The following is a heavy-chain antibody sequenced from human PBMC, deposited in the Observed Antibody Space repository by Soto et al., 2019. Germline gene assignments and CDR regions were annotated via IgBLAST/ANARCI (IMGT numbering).Heavy chain of an antibody. CDR2: IYYSGST. J-gene: IGHJ5*02. V-gene: IGHV4-59*01. CDR3: ASALEDIVVVPAAMSGGNWFDP. CDR1: GGSISSYY. Sequence: SETLSLTCTVSGGSISSYYWSWIRQPPGKGLERIGYIYYSGSTNYNPSLKSRVTISVDTSKNHLSLKLSSVTAADTAVYYCASALEDIVVVPAAMSGGNWFDPWGQGTLVTVS. D-gene: IGHD2-2*01.